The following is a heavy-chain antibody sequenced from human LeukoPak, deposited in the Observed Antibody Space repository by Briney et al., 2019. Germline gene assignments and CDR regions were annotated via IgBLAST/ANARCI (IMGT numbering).Heavy chain of an antibody. CDR2: ISGSGGST. CDR1: GFTFSSYA. D-gene: IGHD2-2*01. CDR3: AKDGARYCSSTSCYSDY. V-gene: IGHV3-23*01. Sequence: QTGGSLRLSCAASGFTFSSYAMSWVRQAPGKGLEWVSAISGSGGSTYYADSVKGRFTISRDNSKNTLYLQMNSLRAEDTAVYYCAKDGARYCSSTSCYSDYWGQGTLVTVSS. J-gene: IGHJ4*02.